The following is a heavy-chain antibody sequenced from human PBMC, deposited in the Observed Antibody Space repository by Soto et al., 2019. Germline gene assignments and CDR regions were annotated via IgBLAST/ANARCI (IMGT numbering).Heavy chain of an antibody. Sequence: EVQLVESGGGLVKPGGSLRLSCEASGFSFSTYAMNWVRQAPGKGLEWVSSISTSSSYIKYADSLKGRFTISRDNAKSSLYLQMNGLRAEDTAVYYCARDYDGSGNYFNGMDVWGQGTTVTVAS. V-gene: IGHV3-21*01. D-gene: IGHD3-10*01. CDR1: GFSFSTYA. CDR3: ARDYDGSGNYFNGMDV. CDR2: ISTSSSYI. J-gene: IGHJ6*02.